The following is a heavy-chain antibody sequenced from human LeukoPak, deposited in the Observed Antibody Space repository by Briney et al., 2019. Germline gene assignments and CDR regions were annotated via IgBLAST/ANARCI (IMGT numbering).Heavy chain of an antibody. D-gene: IGHD4-11*01. J-gene: IGHJ4*02. CDR3: ADSNYWYPVDY. CDR2: ISGSGDAT. CDR1: GFMFSSYA. V-gene: IGHV3-23*01. Sequence: GGSLRLSCAASGFMFSSYAMRWVRQAPGKGLEWVSSISGSGDATYYADSVQGRFTISRDNSKSTLYLQMNSLRAEDTAIYYCADSNYWYPVDYWGQGTLVTVSS.